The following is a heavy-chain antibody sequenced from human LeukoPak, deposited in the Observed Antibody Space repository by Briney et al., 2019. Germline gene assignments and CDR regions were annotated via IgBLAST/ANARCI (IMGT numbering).Heavy chain of an antibody. V-gene: IGHV3-7*01. J-gene: IGHJ6*02. D-gene: IGHD5-18*01. CDR2: IKQDGSKK. CDR3: ARDAVDTANAV. CDR1: GFPFSSYW. Sequence: GGSLRLSCVASGFPFSSYWMTWVRQAPGKGLEWVANIKQDGSKKSYVDSVKGRFTISRDNAKNSLYLQMNSLRAEDTAIYYCARDAVDTANAVWGQGTTVTVSS.